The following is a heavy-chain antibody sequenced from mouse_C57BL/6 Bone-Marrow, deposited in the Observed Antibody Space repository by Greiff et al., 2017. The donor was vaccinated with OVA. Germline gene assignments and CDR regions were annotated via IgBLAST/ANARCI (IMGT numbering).Heavy chain of an antibody. J-gene: IGHJ3*01. CDR2: LSSGGSYT. CDR1: GFTFSSYG. D-gene: IGHD3-3*01. Sequence: EVKVVESGGDLVKPGGSLKLSCAASGFTFSSYGMSWVRQTPDKRLEWVATLSSGGSYTYYTDSVKGRFTISRDNAKNTLYLQISSLKSEDTAVYYCARQGHFDYWGQGTLVTVSA. V-gene: IGHV5-6*01. CDR3: ARQGHFDY.